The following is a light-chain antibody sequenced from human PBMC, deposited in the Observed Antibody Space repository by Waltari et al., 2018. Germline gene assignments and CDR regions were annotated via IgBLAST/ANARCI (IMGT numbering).Light chain of an antibody. J-gene: IGKJ1*01. V-gene: IGKV3-20*01. CDR3: QHYVRLPVT. CDR1: QSIGTF. CDR2: GAS. Sequence: EIVLTQSPGTLSLSPGERVTLSCRASQSIGTFLAWYQQKPVQPPRLLIYGASIRAAGIPDRVSGSGSGTDFSLTISRLEPEDFAVYYCQHYVRLPVTFGQGTKVQIK.